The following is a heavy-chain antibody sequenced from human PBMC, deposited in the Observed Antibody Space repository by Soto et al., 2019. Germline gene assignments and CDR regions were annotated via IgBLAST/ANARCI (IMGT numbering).Heavy chain of an antibody. V-gene: IGHV1-45*02. CDR3: AVAISDDAFDI. D-gene: IGHD5-12*01. Sequence: QMQLVQSGAEVKKTGSSVKVSCKASGYTFTYRYLHWVRQAPGQALEWMGWITPFNGNTNYAQKFQDRVTITRDRSMSTAYMELSSLRSEDTAMYYCAVAISDDAFDIWGQGTMVIVSS. CDR1: GYTFTYRY. J-gene: IGHJ3*02. CDR2: ITPFNGNT.